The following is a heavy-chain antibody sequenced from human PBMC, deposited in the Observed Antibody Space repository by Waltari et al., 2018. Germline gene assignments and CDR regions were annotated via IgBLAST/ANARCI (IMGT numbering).Heavy chain of an antibody. CDR2: IYYSGRT. CDR1: NASITSGVYF. V-gene: IGHV4-39*01. Sequence: QLQLHMSGPGLVKPSETLSLTCAVSNASITSGVYFWGWIRQPPGKGLECVGVIYYSGRTFYNPSLMSRVTMTVDKSKSLVSLRLRSVTAADTAVYYFVRQAPDSSGFFPNYFDSWGQGTLVTVSS. D-gene: IGHD3-22*01. CDR3: VRQAPDSSGFFPNYFDS. J-gene: IGHJ4*02.